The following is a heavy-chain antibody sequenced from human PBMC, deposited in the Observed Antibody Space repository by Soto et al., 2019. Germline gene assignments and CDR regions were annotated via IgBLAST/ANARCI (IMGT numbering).Heavy chain of an antibody. V-gene: IGHV3-23*01. J-gene: IGHJ5*02. Sequence: GGSLRLSCAASGFTFSSYAMSWVRQAPGKGLEWVSAISGSGGSTYYADSVKGRFTISRDNSKNTLYLQMNSLRAEDTAVYYCAKSRGDIVVVPAAIGFDPWGQGTLVTVSS. CDR3: AKSRGDIVVVPAAIGFDP. D-gene: IGHD2-2*01. CDR1: GFTFSSYA. CDR2: ISGSGGST.